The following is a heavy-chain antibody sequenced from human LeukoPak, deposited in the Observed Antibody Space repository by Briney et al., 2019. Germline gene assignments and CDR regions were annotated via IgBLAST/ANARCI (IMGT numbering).Heavy chain of an antibody. Sequence: GGSLRLSCAASGFIVSSNYMSWVRQAPGKGLEWVSVLFSDGRTYYADSVKGRFTISRDNSKNTLYLQMNSLRAEDTAVYYCAKTDSSDAFDIWGQGTMVTVSS. CDR1: GFIVSSNY. CDR2: LFSDGRT. J-gene: IGHJ3*02. CDR3: AKTDSSDAFDI. V-gene: IGHV3-53*01. D-gene: IGHD3-22*01.